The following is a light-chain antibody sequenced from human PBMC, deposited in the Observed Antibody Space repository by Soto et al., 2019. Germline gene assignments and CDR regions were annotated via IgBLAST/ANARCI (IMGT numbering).Light chain of an antibody. V-gene: IGKV3-20*01. CDR2: GTS. CDR1: QSVSSSY. CDR3: QQYSNSPNT. J-gene: IGKJ2*01. Sequence: EIVLTQSPGTLSLSPGDRATLSCRTSQSVSSSYLAWYQQKPGHAPRLLIYGTSSRATGIPDRFSGSGSGTDFTLTINRLEPEDCAVYYCQQYSNSPNTFGQGTKVEIE.